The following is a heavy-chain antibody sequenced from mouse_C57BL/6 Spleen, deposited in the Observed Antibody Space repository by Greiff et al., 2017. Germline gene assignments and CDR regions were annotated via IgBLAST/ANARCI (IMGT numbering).Heavy chain of an antibody. CDR3: ARSETAQATWFAY. V-gene: IGHV14-3*01. Sequence: EVQLQQSVAELVRPGASVKLSCTASGFNIKNTYMHWVKQRPEQGLEWIGRIDPAHGNTKYAPKFQGKATITADTSSNPAYLQRSSLTSEDTAIYYCARSETAQATWFAYWGQGTLVTVSA. CDR1: GFNIKNTY. CDR2: IDPAHGNT. D-gene: IGHD3-2*02. J-gene: IGHJ3*01.